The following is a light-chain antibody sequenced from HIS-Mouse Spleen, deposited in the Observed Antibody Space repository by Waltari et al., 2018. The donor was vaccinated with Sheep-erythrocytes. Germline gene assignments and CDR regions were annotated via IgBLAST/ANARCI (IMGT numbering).Light chain of an antibody. CDR2: QDS. Sequence: SYELTQPPSVSVSPGQTASITLSGAKLGDKYACWYQQKPGQSPVLVIYQDSKRPSGIPERFSGSNSGNTATLTISGTQAMDEADYYCQAWDSSTAVFGGGTKLTVL. CDR3: QAWDSSTAV. CDR1: KLGDKY. V-gene: IGLV3-1*01. J-gene: IGLJ2*01.